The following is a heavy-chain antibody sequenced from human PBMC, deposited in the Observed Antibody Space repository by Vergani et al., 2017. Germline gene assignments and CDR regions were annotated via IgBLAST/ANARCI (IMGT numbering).Heavy chain of an antibody. Sequence: QVQLVQSGAEVKKPGSSVKVSCKASGGTFSSYSISWVRQAPGQGLEWMGGIIPIFGTANYAQTFQDRVTSTADESSSTAYMELSSLRSEDTAVDYCARGVVVVPAALRGGGRLDYDYMDGWGKGTTVTVSS. V-gene: IGHV1-69*01. CDR1: GGTFSSYS. D-gene: IGHD2-2*01. J-gene: IGHJ6*03. CDR3: ARGVVVVPAALRGGGRLDYDYMDG. CDR2: IIPIFGTA.